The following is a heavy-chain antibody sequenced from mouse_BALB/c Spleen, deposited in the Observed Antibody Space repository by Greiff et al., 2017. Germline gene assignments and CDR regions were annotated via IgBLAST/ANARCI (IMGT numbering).Heavy chain of an antibody. V-gene: IGHV14-3*02. CDR2: IDPANGNT. D-gene: IGHD2-2*01. Sequence: VQLQQSGAELVKPGASVKLSCTASGFNIKDTYMHWVKQRPEQGLEWIGRIDPANGNTKYDPKFQGKATITADTSSNTAYLQLSSLTSEDTAVYYCARDGYDGIYAMDYWGQGTSVTVSS. CDR1: GFNIKDTY. CDR3: ARDGYDGIYAMDY. J-gene: IGHJ4*01.